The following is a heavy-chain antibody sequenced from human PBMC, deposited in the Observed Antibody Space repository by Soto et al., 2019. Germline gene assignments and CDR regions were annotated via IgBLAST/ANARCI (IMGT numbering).Heavy chain of an antibody. CDR2: IYYSGST. CDR1: GGSISSGDYY. CDR3: AREIKETTSVGAFDI. Sequence: QVQLQESGPGLVKPSQTLSLTCTVSGGSISSGDYYWSWIRQPPGKGLEWIGYIYYSGSTYYNPSLKSRVTISVDTPKNQFSLKLSSVTAADTAVYYCAREIKETTSVGAFDIWGQGTMVTVSS. J-gene: IGHJ3*02. V-gene: IGHV4-30-4*01. D-gene: IGHD2-2*01.